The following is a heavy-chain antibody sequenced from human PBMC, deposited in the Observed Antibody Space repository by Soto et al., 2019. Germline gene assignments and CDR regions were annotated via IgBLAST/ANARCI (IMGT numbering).Heavy chain of an antibody. CDR3: VKDRSDSWSFDY. Sequence: QVQLVESGGGVVQPGRSLRLSCSASGFIYSSCAMHWVRQVPGKGLEWLAVVSHDGTLYPYADSVKGRVIISRDNSRKMLYLQMNSLRPDDTAVYYCVKDRSDSWSFDYWGQGTLVTVSS. J-gene: IGHJ4*02. CDR1: GFIYSSCA. D-gene: IGHD2-15*01. V-gene: IGHV3-30*18. CDR2: VSHDGTLY.